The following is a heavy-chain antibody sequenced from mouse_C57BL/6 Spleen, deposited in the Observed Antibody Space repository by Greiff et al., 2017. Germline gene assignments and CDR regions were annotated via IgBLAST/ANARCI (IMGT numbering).Heavy chain of an antibody. CDR2: ISYDGSN. J-gene: IGHJ2*01. CDR3: ARDQAYYFDY. Sequence: DVQLVESGPGLVKPSQSLSLTCSVTGYSITSGYYWNWIRQFPGNKLEWMGYISYDGSNNYNPSLKNRISITRDTSKNQFFLKLNSVTTEDTATYYCARDQAYYFDYWGQGTTLTVSS. CDR1: GYSITSGYY. D-gene: IGHD3-2*02. V-gene: IGHV3-6*01.